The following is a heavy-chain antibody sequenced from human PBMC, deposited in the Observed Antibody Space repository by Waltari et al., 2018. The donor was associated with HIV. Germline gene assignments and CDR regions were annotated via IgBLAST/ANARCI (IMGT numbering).Heavy chain of an antibody. V-gene: IGHV3-9*01. D-gene: IGHD4-4*01. CDR3: AKSRDDFSPLDS. CDR1: GFTFDDFV. CDR2: INYNRISI. J-gene: IGHJ4*02. Sequence: EVQLVESGGGLVQPGRSLRLSCAASGFTFDDFVMHWVRQAPGKGLEWVSSINYNRISIAYVDSVKGRFTISRDNAKKSLYLQMNSLRAEDTAFYYCAKSRDDFSPLDSWGQGTLVTVSS.